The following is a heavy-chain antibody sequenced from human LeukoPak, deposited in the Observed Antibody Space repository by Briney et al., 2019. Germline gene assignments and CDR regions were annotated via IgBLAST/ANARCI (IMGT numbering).Heavy chain of an antibody. CDR2: MNPNSGNT. J-gene: IGHJ6*03. Sequence: ASVKVSCKASGYTFTSYDINWVRQATGQGLEWMGWMNPNSGNTGYAQKFQGRVTMTRNTSISTAYMELSSLRSEDTAVYYCARGVLRFLDRYYYYYMDVWGKGTTVTVSS. CDR3: ARGVLRFLDRYYYYYMDV. V-gene: IGHV1-8*01. D-gene: IGHD3-3*01. CDR1: GYTFTSYD.